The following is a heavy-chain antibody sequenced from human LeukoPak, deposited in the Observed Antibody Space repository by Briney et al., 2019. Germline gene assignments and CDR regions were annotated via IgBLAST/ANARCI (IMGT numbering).Heavy chain of an antibody. CDR2: IWYDGSEK. CDR1: GFAFSSHG. CDR3: GKDLGSSARYLDRVDY. Sequence: CLRLAWGASGFAFSSHGMHWVRQAPGKGLEWLTIIWYDGSEKYYADSVKGRFTVSRDNSKNTVYLQMNSLSAEDTAVYYCGKDLGSSARYLDRVDYWGQGTLVTVSS. V-gene: IGHV3-33*06. J-gene: IGHJ4*02. D-gene: IGHD2-2*01.